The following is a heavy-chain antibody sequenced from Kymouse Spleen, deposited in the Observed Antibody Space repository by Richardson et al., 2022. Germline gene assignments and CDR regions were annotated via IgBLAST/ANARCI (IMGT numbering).Heavy chain of an antibody. CDR2: IYYSGST. V-gene: IGHV4-39*01. J-gene: IGHJ3*02. CDR1: GGSISSSSYY. Sequence: QLQLQESGPGLVKPSETLSLTCTVSGGSISSSSYYWGWIRQPPGKGLEWIGSIYYSGSTYYNPSLKSRVTISVDTSKNQFSLKLSSVTAADTAVYYCARGGYDILTGYSSPFDIWGQGTMVTVSS. CDR3: ARGGYDILTGYSSPFDI. D-gene: IGHD3-9*01.